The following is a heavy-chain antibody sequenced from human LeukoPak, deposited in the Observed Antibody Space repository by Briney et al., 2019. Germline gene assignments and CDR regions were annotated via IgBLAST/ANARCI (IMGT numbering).Heavy chain of an antibody. V-gene: IGHV1-18*01. J-gene: IGHJ3*01. CDR3: ARADGSNTGTNGFDV. CDR1: GYRFKVYD. D-gene: IGHD4-11*01. CDR2: ISTYTGRA. Sequence: GASVKVSCKTSGYRFKVYDILWVRQAPGHGLDYVRWISTYTGRARYAQKFQGRVSVIIDTSTSTAYLELTNLTSSDTGLYYCARADGSNTGTNGFDVWGLGTMVTVAS.